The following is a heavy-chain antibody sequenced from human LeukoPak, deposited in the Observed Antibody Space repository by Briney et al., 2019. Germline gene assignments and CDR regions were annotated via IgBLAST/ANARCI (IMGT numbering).Heavy chain of an antibody. CDR1: GFTLSSYE. V-gene: IGHV3-74*01. CDR3: ARELPREVTLDY. D-gene: IGHD2-21*02. J-gene: IGHJ4*02. Sequence: GGSLRLSCAASGFTLSSYEMHWVRQAPGKGLVWVSRINSDGSRTGYADAVKGRFTISRDSAKNMLYLQMNSLRAEDTAIYYCARELPREVTLDYWGQGTLVTVSS. CDR2: INSDGSRT.